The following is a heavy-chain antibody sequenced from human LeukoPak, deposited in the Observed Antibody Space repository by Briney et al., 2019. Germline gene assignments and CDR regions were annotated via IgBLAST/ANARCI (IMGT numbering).Heavy chain of an antibody. Sequence: GASVKVSCKASGGTFSKYTISWVRQRPGQGLEWMGGITPLFGTANYAQKFQGRVTITADESTSTAYMELSSLRSEDTAVYYCARDMPWELLAPLRTSFDNWFDPWGQGTLVTVSS. CDR3: ARDMPWELLAPLRTSFDNWFDP. CDR1: GGTFSKYT. D-gene: IGHD1-26*01. J-gene: IGHJ5*02. CDR2: ITPLFGTA. V-gene: IGHV1-69*13.